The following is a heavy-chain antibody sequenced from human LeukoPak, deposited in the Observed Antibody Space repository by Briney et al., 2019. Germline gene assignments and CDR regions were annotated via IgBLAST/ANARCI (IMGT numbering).Heavy chain of an antibody. J-gene: IGHJ5*02. V-gene: IGHV1-18*01. CDR3: ARVSVHYDFWSGYYTADNWFDP. D-gene: IGHD3-3*01. Sequence: ASVKVSCKASGYTFTSYGISWVRQAPGQGLEWMGWINAYNGNTNYAQKLQGRVTMTTDTSTSTAYMELRSLRSDDTAVYYCARVSVHYDFWSGYYTADNWFDPWGQGTLVTVSS. CDR2: INAYNGNT. CDR1: GYTFTSYG.